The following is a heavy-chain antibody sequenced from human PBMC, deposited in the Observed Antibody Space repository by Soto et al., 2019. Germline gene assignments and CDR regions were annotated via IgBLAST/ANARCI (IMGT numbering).Heavy chain of an antibody. V-gene: IGHV3-53*01. CDR1: GFTVSSNY. D-gene: IGHD3-22*01. CDR2: IYSGGST. CDR3: ARDLYYYDSSGYFDI. J-gene: IGHJ3*02. Sequence: RGSLRLSCAASGFTVSSNYMSWVRQAPGKGLEWVSVIYSGGSTYYADSVKGRFTISRDNSKNTLYLQMNSLRAEDTAVYYCARDLYYYDSSGYFDIWGQGTMVTVSS.